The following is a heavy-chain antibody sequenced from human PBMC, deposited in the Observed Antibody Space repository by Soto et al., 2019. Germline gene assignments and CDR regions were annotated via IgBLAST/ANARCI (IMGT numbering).Heavy chain of an antibody. CDR3: ARDPVAGTYFDY. D-gene: IGHD6-19*01. Sequence: QVQLVQSGAEVKKPGASVKVSCKASGYTFTTYGISWVRQAPGQGLEWMGWINGYNGNTNYAQKLQGRVTMTTDTSTGTAYMKLRGLRADDTAVYYCARDPVAGTYFDYWGQGTLVTVSS. V-gene: IGHV1-18*01. CDR2: INGYNGNT. CDR1: GYTFTTYG. J-gene: IGHJ4*02.